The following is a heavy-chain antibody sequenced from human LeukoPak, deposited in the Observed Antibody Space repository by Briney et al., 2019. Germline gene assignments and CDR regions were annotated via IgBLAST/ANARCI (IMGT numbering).Heavy chain of an antibody. Sequence: GGSLRFSCAASGFTFSDYYMSWIRQAPGKGLEWVSYISSSGSTIYYADSVKGRFTISRDNAKNSLYLQMNSLRAEDTAVYYCTTTSDYGDHKRWGQGTLVTVSS. CDR1: GFTFSDYY. J-gene: IGHJ4*02. CDR2: ISSSGSTI. D-gene: IGHD4-17*01. CDR3: TTTSDYGDHKR. V-gene: IGHV3-11*04.